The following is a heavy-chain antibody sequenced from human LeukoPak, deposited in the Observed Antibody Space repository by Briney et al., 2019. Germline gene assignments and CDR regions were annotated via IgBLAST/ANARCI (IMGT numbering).Heavy chain of an antibody. D-gene: IGHD3-3*02. Sequence: GRSLRLSCAASGFTFSSYGMHWVRQAPGKGLEWVSYISSSGSTIYYADSVKGRFTISRDNAKNSLYLQMNSLRAEDTAVYYCARISGKSYGMDVWGQGTTVTVSS. J-gene: IGHJ6*02. V-gene: IGHV3-48*04. CDR1: GFTFSSYG. CDR3: ARISGKSYGMDV. CDR2: ISSSGSTI.